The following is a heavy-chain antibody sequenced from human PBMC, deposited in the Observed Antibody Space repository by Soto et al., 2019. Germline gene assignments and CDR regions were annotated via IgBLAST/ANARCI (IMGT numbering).Heavy chain of an antibody. Sequence: QVQLVQSGAEVKKPGSSVKVSCTASGGTFSSYTISWVRQAPGQGLEWMGRIIPILGIANYAQKFQGRVTITADKSTSTAYMELSSLRSEDTAVYYCARDPSSGWYPADWFDPWGQGTLVTVSS. J-gene: IGHJ5*02. CDR2: IIPILGIA. CDR3: ARDPSSGWYPADWFDP. V-gene: IGHV1-69*08. D-gene: IGHD6-19*01. CDR1: GGTFSSYT.